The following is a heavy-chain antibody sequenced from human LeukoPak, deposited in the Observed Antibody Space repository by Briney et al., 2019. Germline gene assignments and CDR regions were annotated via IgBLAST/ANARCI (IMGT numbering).Heavy chain of an antibody. CDR2: IKSKTDGGTT. CDR3: TTDSPLHLHYYDSSGHIDAFDV. D-gene: IGHD3-22*01. V-gene: IGHV3-15*01. Sequence: GGSLRLSCAASGFTFSNAWMSWVRQAPGKGLEWVGRIKSKTDGGTTDYAAPVKGRFTMSRDDSKNTLYLQMNSLKTEDTAVYYCTTDSPLHLHYYDSSGHIDAFDVWGQGTMVTVSS. J-gene: IGHJ3*01. CDR1: GFTFSNAW.